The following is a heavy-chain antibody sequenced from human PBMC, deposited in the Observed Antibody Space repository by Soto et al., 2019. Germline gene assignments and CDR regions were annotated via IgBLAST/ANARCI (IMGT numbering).Heavy chain of an antibody. CDR2: IIPIFGTA. CDR1: GGTFSSYA. Sequence: QVQLVQSGAEVKKPGSSVKVSCKASGGTFSSYAISWVRQAPGQGLEWMGGIIPIFGTANNAQKFQGRVTITAADSRSTAYMALSSLRSEDTAVSYYASKDGYNRHYWGQGTLVMVSS. CDR3: ASKDGYNRHY. V-gene: IGHV1-69*01. J-gene: IGHJ4*02. D-gene: IGHD5-12*01.